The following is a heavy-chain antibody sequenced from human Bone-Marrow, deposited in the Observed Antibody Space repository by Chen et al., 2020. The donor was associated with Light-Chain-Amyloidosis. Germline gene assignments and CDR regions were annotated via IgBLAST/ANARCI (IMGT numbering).Heavy chain of an antibody. D-gene: IGHD1-26*01. CDR3: ARGGLGGSYSVYYYGMDV. V-gene: IGHV3-30*04. CDR1: GFTFSSYA. Sequence: QVQLVESGGGVVQPGRSLRLSCAASGFTFSSYAMHWVRQAPGKGLEWVAVISYDGSNKYYADSVKGRFTISRDNSKNTLYLQMNSLRAEDTAVYYCARGGLGGSYSVYYYGMDVWGQGTTVTVSS. J-gene: IGHJ6*02. CDR2: ISYDGSNK.